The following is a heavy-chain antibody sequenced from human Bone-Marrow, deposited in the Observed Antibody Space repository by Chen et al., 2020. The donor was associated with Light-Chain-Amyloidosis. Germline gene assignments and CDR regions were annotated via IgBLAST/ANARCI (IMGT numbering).Heavy chain of an antibody. J-gene: IGHJ4*02. D-gene: IGHD5-12*01. Sequence: EVQLEQSGPEVKKPGESLKISCKGSGYNFPNYWIGWVRQMPGNGLEWMGVIYPDDSDARYSPSFEGQVTISADKSITTAYLQWRSLKASDTAMYYCARRRDGYNFDYWGQGTLVTVSS. CDR1: GYNFPNYW. CDR2: IYPDDSDA. V-gene: IGHV5-51*01. CDR3: ARRRDGYNFDY.